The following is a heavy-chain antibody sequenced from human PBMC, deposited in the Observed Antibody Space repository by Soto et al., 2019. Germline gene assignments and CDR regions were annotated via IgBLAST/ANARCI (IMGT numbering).Heavy chain of an antibody. CDR3: ARDTSGAGTFDAFDI. V-gene: IGHV3-33*01. D-gene: IGHD6-19*01. J-gene: IGHJ3*02. CDR1: GFTFSSYG. CDR2: IWYDGSNK. Sequence: GGSLRLSCAASGFTFSSYGMHWVRQAPGKGLEWVAVIWYDGSNKYYADSVKGRFTISRDNSKNTLYLQMNSLRAEDTAVYYCARDTSGAGTFDAFDIWGQGTMVTV.